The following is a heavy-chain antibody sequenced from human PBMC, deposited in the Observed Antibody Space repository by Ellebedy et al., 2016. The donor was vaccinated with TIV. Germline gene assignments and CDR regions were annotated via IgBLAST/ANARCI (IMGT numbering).Heavy chain of an antibody. J-gene: IGHJ4*02. D-gene: IGHD1-26*01. Sequence: ASVKVSCKASGYTFTDYYIHWVRQAPGQGLEWMGWINPNSGSKNSAQIFQGRVTMTRDTSIGAAYMELSGLKSDDTAVYYCARDMVQGMVARYLWFDYWGQGTLVTVSS. CDR1: GYTFTDYY. CDR3: ARDMVQGMVARYLWFDY. CDR2: INPNSGSK. V-gene: IGHV1-2*02.